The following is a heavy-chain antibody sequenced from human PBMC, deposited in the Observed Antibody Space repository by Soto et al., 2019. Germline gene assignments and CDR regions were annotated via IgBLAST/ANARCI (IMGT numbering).Heavy chain of an antibody. V-gene: IGHV3-48*03. D-gene: IGHD6-13*01. Sequence: GGSLRLSCAASGFTFSSYEMNWVRQAPGKGLEWVSYISSSGSTIYYADSVKGRFTISRDNAKNSLYLQMNSLRAEDTAVYYCARVLYSSSWSTGGFDTWGQGTLVTVSS. J-gene: IGHJ5*02. CDR2: ISSSGSTI. CDR3: ARVLYSSSWSTGGFDT. CDR1: GFTFSSYE.